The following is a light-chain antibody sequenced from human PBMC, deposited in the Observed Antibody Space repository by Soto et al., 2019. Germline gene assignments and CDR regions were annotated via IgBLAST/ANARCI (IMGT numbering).Light chain of an antibody. CDR3: QQYNSYPWT. CDR2: KAS. V-gene: IGKV1-5*03. CDR1: QSISSW. Sequence: DIQMTQSPSTLSASVGDRVTITCRASQSISSWLAWYQQKPGKAPKLLIYKASSLESGVPSRFSGSGSGTEFTRTISSLQPDDFATYYCQQYNSYPWTCGQGTKVEIK. J-gene: IGKJ1*01.